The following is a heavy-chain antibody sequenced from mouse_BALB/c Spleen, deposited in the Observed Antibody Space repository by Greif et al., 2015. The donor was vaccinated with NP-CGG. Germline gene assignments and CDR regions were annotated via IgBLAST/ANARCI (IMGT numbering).Heavy chain of an antibody. CDR2: ISSGGSYT. V-gene: IGHV5-6*02. CDR1: GFTFSSYG. J-gene: IGHJ2*01. D-gene: IGHD3-3*01. Sequence: EVMLVESGGDLVKPGGSLKLSCAASGFTFSSYGMSWVRQTPDKRLEWVATISSGGSYTYYPDSVKGRFTISRDNAKNTLYLQMSSLKSEDTAMYYCARHGDPSYFEYWGQGTTLTVSS. CDR3: ARHGDPSYFEY.